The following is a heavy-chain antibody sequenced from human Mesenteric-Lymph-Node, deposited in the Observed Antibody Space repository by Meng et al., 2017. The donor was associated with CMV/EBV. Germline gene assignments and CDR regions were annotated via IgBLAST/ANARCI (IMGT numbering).Heavy chain of an antibody. CDR1: LSTSGVG. CDR2: IYWDDDK. V-gene: IGHV2-5*02. J-gene: IGHJ4*02. CDR3: AHITYYYGSGSYSNPFDY. Sequence: LSTSGVGVGWIRQHPGKALDWLALIYWDDDKRYNPSLRSRLTITKDTSKNQVVLTMTNMDPVDTGTYYCAHITYYYGSGSYSNPFDYWGQGTLVTVSS. D-gene: IGHD3-10*01.